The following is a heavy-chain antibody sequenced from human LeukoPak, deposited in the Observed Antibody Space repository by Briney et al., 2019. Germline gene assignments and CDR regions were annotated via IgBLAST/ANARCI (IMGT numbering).Heavy chain of an antibody. CDR1: GGSISSSSYY. CDR2: IYYSGST. D-gene: IGHD4-17*01. CDR3: ARDFDGDHDQDAFDM. Sequence: SETLSLTCTVSGGSISSSSYYWGWIRQPPGKGLEWIGSIYYSGSTYYNPSLKSRVTISVDASKNQFSLRLNSVTAADTAVYYCARDFDGDHDQDAFDMWGQGTLVTVSS. J-gene: IGHJ3*02. V-gene: IGHV4-39*07.